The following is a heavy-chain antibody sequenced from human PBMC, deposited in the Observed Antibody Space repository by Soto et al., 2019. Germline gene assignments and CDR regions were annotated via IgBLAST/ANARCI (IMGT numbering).Heavy chain of an antibody. J-gene: IGHJ4*02. CDR2: IYYSGTT. CDR3: ASQTFSSSWSRFDY. V-gene: IGHV4-59*08. Sequence: SDTLSLTCTVSGGSIISYSWSWIRQPPGKGLEWIGYIYYSGTTNYNPSLESRVTISVDTSKRQFSLNLNSVTAADTAVYYCASQTFSSSWSRFDYWGQGALVTGSS. D-gene: IGHD6-13*01. CDR1: GGSIISYS.